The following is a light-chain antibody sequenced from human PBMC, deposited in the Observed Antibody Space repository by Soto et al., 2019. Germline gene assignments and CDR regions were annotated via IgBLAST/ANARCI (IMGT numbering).Light chain of an antibody. CDR2: EVS. V-gene: IGLV2-14*01. Sequence: QSALTQPASVSGSPGQSITISCTGTSSDVGGYNFVSWYQQHPGKAPKLIIYEVSNRPSGVSNRFSGSKSGNTASLTISGLQAEDEADYYCSSYTSSSTVVFGGRTKLTVL. CDR3: SSYTSSSTVV. J-gene: IGLJ2*01. CDR1: SSDVGGYNF.